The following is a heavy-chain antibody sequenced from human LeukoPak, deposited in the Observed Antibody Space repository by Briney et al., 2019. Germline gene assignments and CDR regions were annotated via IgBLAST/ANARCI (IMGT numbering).Heavy chain of an antibody. CDR3: ARHGVWGVPAAIPYYYYGMDV. J-gene: IGHJ6*02. D-gene: IGHD2-2*01. CDR2: IYPGDSDT. CDR1: GYIFTNYW. Sequence: GESLKISCKGSGYIFTNYWIGWVRQMPGKGLEWMGIIYPGDSDTRYSPSFQGQVTISADKSISTAYLQWSSLKASDTAMYYCARHGVWGVPAAIPYYYYGMDVWGQGTTVTVSS. V-gene: IGHV5-51*01.